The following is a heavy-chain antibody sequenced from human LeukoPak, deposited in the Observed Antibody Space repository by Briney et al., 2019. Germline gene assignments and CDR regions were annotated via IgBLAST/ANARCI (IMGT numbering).Heavy chain of an antibody. D-gene: IGHD5-18*01. CDR1: GGTFSSYA. CDR3: ARCNMGTAMVLRTFYFDY. J-gene: IGHJ4*02. V-gene: IGHV1-69*04. CDR2: IIPILGIA. Sequence: SVKVSRKASGGTFSSYAISWVRQAPGQGLEWMGRIIPILGIANYAQKFQGRVTITADKSTSTAYMELSSLRSEDTAVYYCARCNMGTAMVLRTFYFDYWGQGTLITVSS.